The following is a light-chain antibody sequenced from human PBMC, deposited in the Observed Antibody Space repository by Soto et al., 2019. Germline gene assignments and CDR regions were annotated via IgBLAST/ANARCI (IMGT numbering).Light chain of an antibody. CDR3: QQYDNLPFA. V-gene: IGKV1-33*01. CDR1: QDIRNY. Sequence: DIQMTQSPSSLSASVGDRVTITCQASQDIRNYLNWYQQKPGKAPKLLIYDASNLETGVPSRFSGSGSGTDFTFTVSSLQPEDLATYYCQQYDNLPFAFGPGTKVDI. CDR2: DAS. J-gene: IGKJ3*01.